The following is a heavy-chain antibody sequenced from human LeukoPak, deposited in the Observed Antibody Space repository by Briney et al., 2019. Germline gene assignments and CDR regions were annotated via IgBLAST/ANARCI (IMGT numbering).Heavy chain of an antibody. J-gene: IGHJ4*02. CDR1: GFTFSSYE. CDR3: ARDYGGSSPFDY. Sequence: GGSLRLSCAASGFTFSSYEMHWVRQAPGKGLEWVSYITSSGTTIYYADSVKGRFTISRDNAKNSLYLQMNSLRAEDTAVYYCARDYGGSSPFDYWGQGTLITVSS. D-gene: IGHD4-23*01. CDR2: ITSSGTTI. V-gene: IGHV3-48*03.